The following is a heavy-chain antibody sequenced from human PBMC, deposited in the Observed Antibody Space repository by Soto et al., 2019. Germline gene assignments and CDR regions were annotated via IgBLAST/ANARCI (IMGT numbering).Heavy chain of an antibody. Sequence: ASVKVSCKASGGTFSSYAISWVRQAPGQGLEWMGGIIPIFGTANYAQKFQGRVTITADESTSTAYMELNSLRAEDTAVYYCAKDLSRGYCSSTSCYPGYAFDIWGQGTMVTVSS. V-gene: IGHV1-69*13. CDR2: IIPIFGTA. J-gene: IGHJ3*02. CDR1: GGTFSSYA. CDR3: AKDLSRGYCSSTSCYPGYAFDI. D-gene: IGHD2-2*01.